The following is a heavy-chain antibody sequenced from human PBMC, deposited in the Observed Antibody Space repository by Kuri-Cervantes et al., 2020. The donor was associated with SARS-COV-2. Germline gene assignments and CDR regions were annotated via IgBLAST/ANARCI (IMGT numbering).Heavy chain of an antibody. CDR1: GFTFSSYG. Sequence: GGSLRLSCAASGFTFSSYGMHWVRQAPGKGLEGVAVRWYDGSNKYYADSVKGRFTISRDNSKNILYLQMNSLRAEDTAVYYCARRGGVRGYSFVRSHAWFDPWGQGTLVTVSS. J-gene: IGHJ5*02. CDR3: ARRGGVRGYSFVRSHAWFDP. D-gene: IGHD5-18*01. V-gene: IGHV3-33*01. CDR2: RWYDGSNK.